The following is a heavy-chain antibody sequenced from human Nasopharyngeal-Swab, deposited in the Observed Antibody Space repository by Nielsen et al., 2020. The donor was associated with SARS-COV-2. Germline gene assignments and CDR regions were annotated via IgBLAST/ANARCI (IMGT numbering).Heavy chain of an antibody. CDR3: ARLDPFGSEDK. CDR1: GGSITSSRHR. V-gene: IGHV4-39*02. D-gene: IGHD3-3*01. CDR2: ILVNRYS. Sequence: SETLSLTCTVSGGSITSSRHRWGWIRQPQGKGLEWIGQILVNRYSEYHPSVRGRITVYADTSENSFSLRLNSATAPDTAVYYCARLDPFGSEDKWGQRTLVTVSS. J-gene: IGHJ4*02.